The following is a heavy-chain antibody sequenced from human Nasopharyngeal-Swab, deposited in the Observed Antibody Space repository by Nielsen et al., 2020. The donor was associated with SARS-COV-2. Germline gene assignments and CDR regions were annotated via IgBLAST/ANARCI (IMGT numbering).Heavy chain of an antibody. CDR3: VRDDGRSWLLDK. D-gene: IGHD6-13*01. V-gene: IGHV1-3*01. CDR1: GYSLMSQA. CDR2: ITAANGNT. J-gene: IGHJ4*02. Sequence: ASVKVSCKASGYSLMSQAMHWARQAPGQRLEWMGWITAANGNTEYSRKFHDRLTLSSDTSANTAYMDLSGLRSEDTAVYYCVRDDGRSWLLDKWGQGTLVTVSA.